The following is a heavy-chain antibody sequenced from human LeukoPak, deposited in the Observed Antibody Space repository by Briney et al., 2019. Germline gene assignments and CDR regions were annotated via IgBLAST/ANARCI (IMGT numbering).Heavy chain of an antibody. D-gene: IGHD3-16*01. Sequence: ASVKVSFKSTVYTFTSYGRSGVQQAPGQQLEGMGCISAYSGNKNFAGKLQGRVTMTKDTSKNTDYMQMSSLRSDDTAVYYCAREPLFTFGGDTFDPWGQGTLVTVSS. V-gene: IGHV1-18*04. CDR2: ISAYSGNK. J-gene: IGHJ5*02. CDR3: AREPLFTFGGDTFDP. CDR1: VYTFTSYG.